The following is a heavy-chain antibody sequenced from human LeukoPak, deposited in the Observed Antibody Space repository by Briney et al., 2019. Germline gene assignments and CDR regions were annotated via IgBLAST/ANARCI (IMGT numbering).Heavy chain of an antibody. CDR2: ISSGNSYI. V-gene: IGHV3-21*01. J-gene: IGHJ4*02. CDR3: ARGPTVIGVAGTWPLDY. CDR1: GFTFSSYS. Sequence: GGSLRLSCAASGFTFSSYSMKWVRQAPGKGLERVSSISSGNSYIYYGDSVKGRFTISRDNAKNSLYLQMSSLRAEDTAVYYCARGPTVIGVAGTWPLDYWGQGTLVTVSS. D-gene: IGHD6-19*01.